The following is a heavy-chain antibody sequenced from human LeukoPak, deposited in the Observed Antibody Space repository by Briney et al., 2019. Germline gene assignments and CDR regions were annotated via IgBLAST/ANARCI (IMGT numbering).Heavy chain of an antibody. J-gene: IGHJ4*02. CDR3: ARVGSIAVAVYYFDY. CDR2: INPNSGGT. Sequence: ASVKVSCKASGYTFTGYYMHWVRQAPGQGLEWMGWINPNSGGTNYAQKFQGRVTMTRDTSISTAYMELSRLRSDDTAVYYCARVGSIAVAVYYFDYWGQGTLVTVSS. CDR1: GYTFTGYY. V-gene: IGHV1-2*02. D-gene: IGHD6-19*01.